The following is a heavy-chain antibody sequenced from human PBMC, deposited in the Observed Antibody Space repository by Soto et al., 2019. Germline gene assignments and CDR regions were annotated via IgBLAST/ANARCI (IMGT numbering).Heavy chain of an antibody. J-gene: IGHJ4*02. V-gene: IGHV4-30-4*01. CDR3: ARVLYCTNGVCSPLSISLYYFDY. CDR2: IYYSGST. D-gene: IGHD2-8*01. Sequence: PSETLSLTCTVAGGYIISGDYYWSWIRKPPGKGLEWIGYIYYSGSTYYNPSLKSRVTISVDTSKNQFSLKLSSVTAADTAVYYCARVLYCTNGVCSPLSISLYYFDYWGQGTLVTVSS. CDR1: GGYIISGDYY.